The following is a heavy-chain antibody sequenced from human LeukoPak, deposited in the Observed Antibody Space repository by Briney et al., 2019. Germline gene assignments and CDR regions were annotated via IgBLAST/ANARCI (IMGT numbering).Heavy chain of an antibody. CDR2: IIPIFGTA. V-gene: IGHV1-69*01. Sequence: ASVKVSCKASGGTFSSYAISWVRQAPGQGLEWMGGIIPIFGTANYAQKFQGRVTITADESTSTAYMELSSLRSEDTAVYYCATVRSGYYDTWGQGTLVTVSS. D-gene: IGHD3-3*01. CDR1: GGTFSSYA. CDR3: ATVRSGYYDT. J-gene: IGHJ5*02.